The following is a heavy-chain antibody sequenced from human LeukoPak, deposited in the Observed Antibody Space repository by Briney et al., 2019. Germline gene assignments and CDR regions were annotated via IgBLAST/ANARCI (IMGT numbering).Heavy chain of an antibody. CDR1: GGSISSYY. Sequence: KSSETLSLTCTVSGGSISSYYWNWIRQPPGKGLEWIGYIYYSGSTNYNPSLKSRVTISVDTSKNQFSLKLSSVTAADTAVYYCARKAQRSGSSWYGGRSGPFDYWGQGTLVTVSS. D-gene: IGHD6-13*01. CDR2: IYYSGST. J-gene: IGHJ4*02. CDR3: ARKAQRSGSSWYGGRSGPFDY. V-gene: IGHV4-59*12.